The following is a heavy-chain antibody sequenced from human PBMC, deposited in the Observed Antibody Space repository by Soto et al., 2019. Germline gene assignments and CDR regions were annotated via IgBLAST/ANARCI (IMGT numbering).Heavy chain of an antibody. CDR1: GFMFSNHG. J-gene: IGHJ4*02. CDR2: IWSDGNNR. Sequence: QVQLVESGGGVVQPGRSLRLSCAASGFMFSNHGMHWVRQAPGKGLEWVAVIWSDGNNRYYADSVKGRFTISRDNSKNTVYLQMNXXRAEDTAVYYCVRGDNWNDEASDYWGQGTLVTVSS. CDR3: VRGDNWNDEASDY. V-gene: IGHV3-33*01. D-gene: IGHD1-1*01.